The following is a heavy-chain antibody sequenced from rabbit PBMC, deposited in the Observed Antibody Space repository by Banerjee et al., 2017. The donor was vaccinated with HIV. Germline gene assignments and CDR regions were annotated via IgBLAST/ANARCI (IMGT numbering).Heavy chain of an antibody. CDR3: ARDSSSGGWAFDL. Sequence: QEQLVESGGGLVQPEGSLTLTCTASGFYLSSRYWICWVRQAPGKGLEWIACIATGSGSINYASWAKGRFTISKTSSTTVTLQMTSLTAADTATYFCARDSSSGGWAFDLWGPGTLVTVS. V-gene: IGHV1S45*01. CDR1: GFYLSSRYW. J-gene: IGHJ4*01. D-gene: IGHD1-1*01. CDR2: IATGSGSI.